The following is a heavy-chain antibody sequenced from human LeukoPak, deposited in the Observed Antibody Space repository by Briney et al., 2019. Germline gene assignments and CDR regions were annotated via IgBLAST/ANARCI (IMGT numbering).Heavy chain of an antibody. D-gene: IGHD3-10*01. V-gene: IGHV3-43*01. CDR2: ISRNGAVT. Sequence: LPGRSLRLSCAASGLIFVDYTMHSVRQAPGKGLEWVYLISRNGAVTKYADSVRGRFTVSRDNSKNSLYLQMNSLTTEDTALYYSAKGPTTPPYYPSGSYYETKAQFDGWGQGTLVTVSS. CDR3: AKGPTTPPYYPSGSYYETKAQFDG. J-gene: IGHJ4*02. CDR1: GLIFVDYT.